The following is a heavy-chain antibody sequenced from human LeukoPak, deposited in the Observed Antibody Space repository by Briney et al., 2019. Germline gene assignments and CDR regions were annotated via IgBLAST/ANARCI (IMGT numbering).Heavy chain of an antibody. D-gene: IGHD2-15*01. Sequence: GGSLRLSCAAPGFTFSSYWMSWVRQAPGKGLEWVANIKQEGSEQYYVDSVKGRFTISRDNSKKTMYLQMKSLRAEDTAVYYCAKSELYCYGGICYPFYNMYVSGKRTTVTVS. CDR1: GFTFSSYW. CDR2: IKQEGSEQ. V-gene: IGHV3-7*01. J-gene: IGHJ6*03. CDR3: AKSELYCYGGICYPFYNMYV.